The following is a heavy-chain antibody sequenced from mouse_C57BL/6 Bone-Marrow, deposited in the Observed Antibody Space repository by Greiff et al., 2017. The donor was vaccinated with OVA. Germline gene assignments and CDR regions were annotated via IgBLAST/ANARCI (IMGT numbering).Heavy chain of an antibody. CDR1: GFTFSSYG. V-gene: IGHV5-6*02. D-gene: IGHD2-2*01. Sequence: EVKLMESGGDLVKPGGSLKLSCAASGFTFSSYGMSWVRQTPDKRLEWVATISSGGSYTYYPDSVKGRFTISRDNAKNTLYLQMSSLKSEDTAMYYCARRFMVTGRDYWGQGTSVTVSS. CDR3: ARRFMVTGRDY. CDR2: ISSGGSYT. J-gene: IGHJ4*01.